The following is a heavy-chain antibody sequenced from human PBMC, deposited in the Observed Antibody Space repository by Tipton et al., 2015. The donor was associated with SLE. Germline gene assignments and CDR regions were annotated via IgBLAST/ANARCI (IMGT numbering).Heavy chain of an antibody. Sequence: TLSLTCTVSGDSVGTNYWNWIRQPAGKGLEWIGRLYGSGSPTHYNPSLEGRVTVSVDTSQNQVSLKLNSLTAADTAIYYCARQVGLGRWYFDLWGRGALVTVSS. CDR1: GDSVGTNY. D-gene: IGHD1-26*01. CDR3: ARQVGLGRWYFDL. CDR2: LYGSGSPT. V-gene: IGHV4-4*07. J-gene: IGHJ2*01.